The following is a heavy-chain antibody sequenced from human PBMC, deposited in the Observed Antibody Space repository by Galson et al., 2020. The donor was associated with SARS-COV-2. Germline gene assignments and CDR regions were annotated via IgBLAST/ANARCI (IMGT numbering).Heavy chain of an antibody. Sequence: ESGPTLVKPTQTLTLTCSFSGFSLDTSGMCVSWIRQPPGKALEWLARIDWDDDKYYSTSLKTRLTISKDTSRNLVALTMTDMDPVDTATYYCALSGKGRGYSYGYCENWGQGALGTVSS. D-gene: IGHD5-18*01. CDR2: IDWDDDK. CDR3: ALSGKGRGYSYGYCEN. CDR1: GFSLDTSGMC. J-gene: IGHJ4*02. V-gene: IGHV2-70*11.